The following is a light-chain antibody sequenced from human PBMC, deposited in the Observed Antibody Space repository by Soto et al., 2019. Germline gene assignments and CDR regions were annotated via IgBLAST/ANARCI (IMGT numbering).Light chain of an antibody. CDR1: SSDVGAYNY. V-gene: IGLV2-14*01. Sequence: QSALTQPASVSGSPGQSITISCTGTSSDVGAYNYVSWYQQHPGKPPKLIIYEVSDRPSGVSNRFSGSKSGNTASLTISGLQGEDEAVYYSSSFAGSRVLVLGGGTKLTVL. CDR2: EVS. J-gene: IGLJ2*01. CDR3: SSFAGSRVLV.